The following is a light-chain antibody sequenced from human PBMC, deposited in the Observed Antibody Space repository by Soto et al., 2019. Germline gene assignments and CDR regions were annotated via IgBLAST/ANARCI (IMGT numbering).Light chain of an antibody. Sequence: SKMTQSPSSLSAAVGGRVIITCRASQGISSNLAWYQQKPGKAPKVLINAASTLQSGVPSRFSGSGSGTDFTLTISSLHPEYFATYYCQRLKNYPITFGQGTRLEIK. CDR2: AAS. CDR1: QGISSN. V-gene: IGKV1-9*01. CDR3: QRLKNYPIT. J-gene: IGKJ5*01.